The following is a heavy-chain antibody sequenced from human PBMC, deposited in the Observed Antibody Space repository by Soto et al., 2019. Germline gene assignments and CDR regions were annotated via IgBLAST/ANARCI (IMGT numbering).Heavy chain of an antibody. V-gene: IGHV1-18*04. J-gene: IGHJ5*02. CDR3: AVGGYRSSLYFGGNWFDA. D-gene: IGHD6-13*01. CDR1: GYTFTGYG. CDR2: ISAYNGNT. Sequence: ASVKVSCKASGYTFTGYGISWVRQAPGQGLECMGWISAYNGNTNYAQKLQGRVTMTTETSTSTAYLELRSLRSDDTAVYYCAVGGYRSSLYFGGNWFDAWGQGTLVTVSS.